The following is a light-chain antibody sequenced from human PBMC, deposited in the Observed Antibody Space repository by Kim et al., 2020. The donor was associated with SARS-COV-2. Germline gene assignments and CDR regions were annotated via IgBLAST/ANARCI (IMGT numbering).Light chain of an antibody. J-gene: IGLJ2*01. CDR1: SSDVGGYNY. CDR2: EVS. V-gene: IGLV2-8*01. CDR3: SSYAGSNKVV. Sequence: QSALTQPPSASGSPGQSVTISCTGTSSDVGGYNYVSWYQQRPGKAPKLMIYEVSKRPSGVPDRFSGSKSGNTASLTVSGLQAEDEADYYCSSYAGSNKVVFGGGTQLTVL.